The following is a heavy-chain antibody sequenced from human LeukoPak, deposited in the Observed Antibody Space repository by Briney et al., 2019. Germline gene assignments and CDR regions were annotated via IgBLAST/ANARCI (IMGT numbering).Heavy chain of an antibody. Sequence: SETLSLTCTVSGGSISSYYWSWNRQPPGKGLEWIGYIYYSGSTNYNPSLKSRVTISVDTSKNQFSPKLSSVTAADTAVYYCARETSLITIFGVVTQGFDPWGQGTLVTVSS. CDR3: ARETSLITIFGVVTQGFDP. J-gene: IGHJ5*02. V-gene: IGHV4-59*01. D-gene: IGHD3-3*01. CDR1: GGSISSYY. CDR2: IYYSGST.